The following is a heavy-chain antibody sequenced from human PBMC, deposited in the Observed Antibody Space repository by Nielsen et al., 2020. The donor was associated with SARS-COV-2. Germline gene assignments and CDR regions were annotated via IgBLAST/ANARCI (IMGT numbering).Heavy chain of an antibody. CDR2: IAPGDSYI. D-gene: IGHD3-22*01. J-gene: IGHJ4*02. Sequence: ARQMPGKGLEWMGRIAPGDSYISYSPSFQGHVTISADKSTTTANLQWSGLKASDTAMYYCARHSYQYYYDSSGYYYFDSWGQGTQVTVSS. V-gene: IGHV5-10-1*01. CDR3: ARHSYQYYYDSSGYYYFDS.